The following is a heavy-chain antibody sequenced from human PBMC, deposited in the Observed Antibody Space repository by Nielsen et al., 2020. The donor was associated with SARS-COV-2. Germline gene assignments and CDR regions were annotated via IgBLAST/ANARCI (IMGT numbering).Heavy chain of an antibody. Sequence: ASVKVSCKASGYTFTGYYMHWVRQAPGKGLEWMGGFDPEDGETIYAQKFQGRVTMTEDTSTDTAYMELSSLRSEDTAVYYCATDGVVGAIDAFDIWGQGTMVTVSS. CDR1: GYTFTGYY. CDR3: ATDGVVGAIDAFDI. D-gene: IGHD1-26*01. J-gene: IGHJ3*02. CDR2: FDPEDGET. V-gene: IGHV1-24*01.